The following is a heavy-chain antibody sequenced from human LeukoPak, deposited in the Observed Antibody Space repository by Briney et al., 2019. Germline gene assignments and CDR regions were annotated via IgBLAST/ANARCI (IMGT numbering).Heavy chain of an antibody. CDR3: ARDRYSNYGPGPFDI. J-gene: IGHJ3*02. D-gene: IGHD4-11*01. CDR1: GFTFSSYG. V-gene: IGHV3-48*01. CDR2: ISSSSSTI. Sequence: PGGSLRLSCAASGFTFSSYGMNWVRQAPGKGLEWASYISSSSSTIYYADSVKGRFTISRDNAKNSLYLQMNSLRAEDTAVYYCARDRYSNYGPGPFDIWGQGTMVTVSS.